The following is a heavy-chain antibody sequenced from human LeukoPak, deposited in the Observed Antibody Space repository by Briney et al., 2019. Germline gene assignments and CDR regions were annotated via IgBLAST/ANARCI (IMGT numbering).Heavy chain of an antibody. V-gene: IGHV3-23*01. CDR1: GFTFSSYA. D-gene: IGHD3-3*01. J-gene: IGHJ6*02. CDR3: AKHKYYDFWSGYYTSAQYYYYGMDV. CDR2: ISGSGGST. Sequence: GGSLRLSCAASGFTFSSYAMSWVRQAAGKGLEWESAISGSGGSTYYADSVKGRFSISRDNSKNTLYLQMNSLRAEDTAVYYCAKHKYYDFWSGYYTSAQYYYYGMDVWAKGPRSPSP.